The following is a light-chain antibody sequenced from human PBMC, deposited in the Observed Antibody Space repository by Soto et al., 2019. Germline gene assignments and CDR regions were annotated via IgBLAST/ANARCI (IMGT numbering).Light chain of an antibody. V-gene: IGKV2-30*01. CDR1: HSLAYSDGNTY. J-gene: IGKJ2*01. Sequence: DVVMTQSPLSLPVTLGQPASISCRSSHSLAYSDGNTYLHWFQQRPGQSPRRLTYKVSNRDSGVRDRFSGSRSGTDFILNISRVEAEDVGVYYCMQGTHWPPYTFGQGTKLEIK. CDR2: KVS. CDR3: MQGTHWPPYT.